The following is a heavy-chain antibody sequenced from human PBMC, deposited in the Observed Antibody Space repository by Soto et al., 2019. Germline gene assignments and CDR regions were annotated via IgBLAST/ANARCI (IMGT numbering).Heavy chain of an antibody. CDR3: ATHAVTAIPIYYFDY. V-gene: IGHV3-21*04. Sequence: GGSLRLSCAASGFSFNVYGMNWVRQAPGKGLEWISSVSGNSNYIYYADSVKGRFTISRDNAKNSLYLQMNSLRAEDTAVYYCATHAVTAIPIYYFDYWGQGTLVTVSS. J-gene: IGHJ4*02. CDR1: GFSFNVYG. D-gene: IGHD2-21*02. CDR2: VSGNSNYI.